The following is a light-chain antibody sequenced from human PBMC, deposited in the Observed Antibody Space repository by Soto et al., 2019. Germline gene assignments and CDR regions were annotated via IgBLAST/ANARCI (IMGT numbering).Light chain of an antibody. V-gene: IGLV2-14*01. CDR1: SSDVGGYNY. J-gene: IGLJ1*01. CDR2: EVS. CDR3: SSYTTSNTLV. Sequence: QSALTQPASVSGSPGQSITISCTETSSDVGGYNYVSWYQQHPGKAPKLMIYEVSNRPSGVSNRFSGSKSGNTASLTISGLQAEDDADYYCSSYTTSNTLVFGTGTKVTVL.